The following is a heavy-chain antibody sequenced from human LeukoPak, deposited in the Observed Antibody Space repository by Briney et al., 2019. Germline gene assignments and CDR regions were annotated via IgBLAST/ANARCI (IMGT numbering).Heavy chain of an antibody. D-gene: IGHD6-13*01. V-gene: IGHV4-34*01. CDR3: ARGIAAAGIISGDY. CDR1: GGSFSGYY. Sequence: PSEILSLTCAVYGGSFSGYYWSWIRQPPGKGLEWIGEINHSGSTNYNPSLKSRVTISVDTSKNQFSLKLSSVTAADTAVYYCARGIAAAGIISGDYWGQGTLVTVSS. CDR2: INHSGST. J-gene: IGHJ4*02.